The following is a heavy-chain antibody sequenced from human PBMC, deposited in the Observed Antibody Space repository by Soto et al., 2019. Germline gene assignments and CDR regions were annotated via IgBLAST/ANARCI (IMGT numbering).Heavy chain of an antibody. CDR1: GFTFSSYW. V-gene: IGHV3-7*01. Sequence: GGSLRLSCAASGFTFSSYWMNWVRQDPGKGLERVANINQDGNEDNLLGSVKGRFTISRDNAKNSLFLQMNSLRVDDTAVYYCARTGDGHHDFLDYWGQGALVTVSS. CDR3: ARTGDGHHDFLDY. D-gene: IGHD1-1*01. J-gene: IGHJ4*02. CDR2: INQDGNED.